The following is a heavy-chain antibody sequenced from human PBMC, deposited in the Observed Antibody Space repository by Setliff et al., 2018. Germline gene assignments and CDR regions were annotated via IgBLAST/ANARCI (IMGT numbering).Heavy chain of an antibody. V-gene: IGHV4-38-2*02. CDR1: GYSISSGYI. CDR3: ARDLGHGGDSDY. CDR2: IGHTGSI. J-gene: IGHJ4*02. D-gene: IGHD2-21*02. Sequence: SETLSLTCTVSGYSISSGYIWGWIRQPPGKGLEWVGNIGHTGSINYHPSLKSRLTISRDTSKNQVSLKLNSVTATDTSVYYCARDLGHGGDSDYWGQGILVTVSS.